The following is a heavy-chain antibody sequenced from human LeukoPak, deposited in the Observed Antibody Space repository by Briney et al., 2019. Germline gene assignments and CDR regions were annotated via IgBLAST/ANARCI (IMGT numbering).Heavy chain of an antibody. D-gene: IGHD1-1*01. J-gene: IGHJ4*02. CDR3: AKDQDYYDTSGTKGFDY. CDR2: ISGSGSNTNYAVNT. CDR1: GFNFSCFG. V-gene: IGHV3-23*01. Sequence: GGSLRLSCAASGFNFSCFGMSWVRQAPGKGLEWVSGISGSGSNTNYAVNTNYADSVKGRFTISRDNSKNTLYLQMNSLTAEDTAVYYCAKDQDYYDTSGTKGFDYWGQGTLVTVSS.